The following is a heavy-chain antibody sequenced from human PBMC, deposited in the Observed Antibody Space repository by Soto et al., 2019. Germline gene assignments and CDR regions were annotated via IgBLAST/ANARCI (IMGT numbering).Heavy chain of an antibody. CDR2: INPNSGDT. Sequence: QVQLVQSGAEVKKPGASVKVSCKASGYTFTGYYMHWVRQAPGQGLEWMGWINPNSGDTNFAQKFQGRVTMTRDTSISTAYMELSRLRSDDTAVYFCARAPGIANSPGGYYIDYWGQGTLVTVSS. CDR1: GYTFTGYY. D-gene: IGHD1-1*01. V-gene: IGHV1-2*02. J-gene: IGHJ4*02. CDR3: ARAPGIANSPGGYYIDY.